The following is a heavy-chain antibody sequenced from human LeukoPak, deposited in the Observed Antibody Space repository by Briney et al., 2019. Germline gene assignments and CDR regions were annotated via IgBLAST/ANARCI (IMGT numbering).Heavy chain of an antibody. D-gene: IGHD2-2*02. CDR1: GFTFSSYS. J-gene: IGHJ3*02. V-gene: IGHV3-21*04. CDR3: AREEYCNSTTCYKAFDI. Sequence: PGGSLRLSCAASGFTFSSYSMNWVRQAPGKGLEWVSSISSSSSYIYYADSVKGRFTISRDNAKNSLYLQMNSLGAEDTAVYYCAREEYCNSTTCYKAFDIWGQGTMVTVSS. CDR2: ISSSSSYI.